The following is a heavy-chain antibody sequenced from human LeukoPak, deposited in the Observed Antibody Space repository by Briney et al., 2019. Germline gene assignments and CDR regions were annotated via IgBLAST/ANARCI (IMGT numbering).Heavy chain of an antibody. CDR1: GFTFDDYA. D-gene: IGHD6-13*01. CDR2: ISWNSGSI. V-gene: IGHV3-9*01. J-gene: IGHJ1*01. CDR3: AKGKGGKSSTSWYAGYFHH. Sequence: PGGSLRLSCAPSGFTFDDYAMHWVRQAPGKGLEWVSGISWNSGSIGYADSAKGRFTISRDNAKNSLYLEMNSLRGEDTAFYYCAKGKGGKSSTSWYAGYFHHWGQGTLVTVSS.